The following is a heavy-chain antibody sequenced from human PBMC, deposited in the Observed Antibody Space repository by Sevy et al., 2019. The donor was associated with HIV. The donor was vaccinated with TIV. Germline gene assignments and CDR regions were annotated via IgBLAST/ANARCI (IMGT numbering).Heavy chain of an antibody. CDR3: ARASGWYSDY. CDR2: VYYSGRT. Sequence: SETLSLTCTVSGDSISNYYWSWFRQPPGKGLEWIGYVYYSGRTKYNPSLKSRVTISVDTPKNQFSLKLSSVTAADTAVYYCARASGWYSDYWGQGTLVTVSS. V-gene: IGHV4-59*01. D-gene: IGHD6-19*01. CDR1: GDSISNYY. J-gene: IGHJ4*02.